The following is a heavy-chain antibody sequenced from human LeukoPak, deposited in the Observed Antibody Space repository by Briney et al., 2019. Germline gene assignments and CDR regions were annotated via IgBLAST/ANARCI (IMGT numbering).Heavy chain of an antibody. D-gene: IGHD2-2*01. Sequence: ASVKVSCKASGYTFTGYYMHWVRQAPGQGLEWMGWINPNSGGTNYAQKFQGRVTMTRDTSISTAYMELSRLRSDDTAVYYRARGHCSTTSCPYYWYMDVWGRGTTVSVSS. J-gene: IGHJ6*03. CDR1: GYTFTGYY. CDR3: ARGHCSTTSCPYYWYMDV. V-gene: IGHV1-2*02. CDR2: INPNSGGT.